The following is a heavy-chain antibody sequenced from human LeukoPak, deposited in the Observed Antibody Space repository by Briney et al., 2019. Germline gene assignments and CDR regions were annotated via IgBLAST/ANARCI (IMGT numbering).Heavy chain of an antibody. CDR2: IYYSGST. CDR3: ARTGYGRDYYGMDV. V-gene: IGHV4-59*01. J-gene: IGHJ6*02. Sequence: SETLSLTCTVSGGSISSYYWSWIRQPPGKGLEWIGYIYYSGSTNYNPSLKSRVTISIDTPKNQVPLRVTSVTAADTAVYYCARTGYGRDYYGMDVWGQGTTVTVSS. CDR1: GGSISSYY. D-gene: IGHD1-26*01.